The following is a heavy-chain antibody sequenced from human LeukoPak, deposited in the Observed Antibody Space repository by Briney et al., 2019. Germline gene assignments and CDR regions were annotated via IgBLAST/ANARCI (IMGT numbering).Heavy chain of an antibody. CDR1: GFTFSSYA. J-gene: IGHJ4*02. V-gene: IGHV3-23*01. CDR3: AKLDYDSSGDY. D-gene: IGHD3-22*01. Sequence: GGSLRLSCAASGFTFSSYAMSWVRQAPGKGLEWVSAISGSGGSTYYADSVKGRLTISRDNFKNTLYLQMNSLRAEDTAVYYCAKLDYDSSGDYWGQGTLVTVSS. CDR2: ISGSGGST.